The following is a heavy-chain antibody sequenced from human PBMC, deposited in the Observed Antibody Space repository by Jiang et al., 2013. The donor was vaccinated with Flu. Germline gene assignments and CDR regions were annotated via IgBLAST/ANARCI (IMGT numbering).Heavy chain of an antibody. Sequence: SVKVSCKASGYTFTSYGISWVRQAPGQGLEWMGWISAYNGNTNYAQKLQGRVTMTTDTSTSTAYMELRSLRSDDTAVYYCARDLTTYRIAAADPAYWGQGTLVTVSS. CDR3: ARDLTTYRIAAADPAY. V-gene: IGHV1-18*01. J-gene: IGHJ4*02. CDR1: GYTFTSYG. CDR2: ISAYNGNT. D-gene: IGHD6-13*01.